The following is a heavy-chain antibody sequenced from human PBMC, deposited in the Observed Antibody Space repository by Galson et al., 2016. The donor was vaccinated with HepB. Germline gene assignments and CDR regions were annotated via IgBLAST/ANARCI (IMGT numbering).Heavy chain of an antibody. CDR3: ARVLPNYDAFDI. CDR1: GYTFTSYG. V-gene: IGHV1-18*01. J-gene: IGHJ3*02. CDR2: ISAYNGNT. D-gene: IGHD1-26*01. Sequence: SVKVSCKASGYTFTSYGVSWVRQAPGQGLEWMGWISAYNGNTNYAQKLQGRVTMTTDTSTSKAYMELRSLRSDDTAVYYCARVLPNYDAFDIWGQGTMVTVSS.